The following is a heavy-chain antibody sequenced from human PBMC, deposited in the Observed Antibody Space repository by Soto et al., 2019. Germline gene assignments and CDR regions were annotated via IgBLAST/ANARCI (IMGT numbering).Heavy chain of an antibody. J-gene: IGHJ4*02. V-gene: IGHV4-30-4*01. CDR1: GGSISSGDYY. CDR3: ASNSYGYIFYDH. D-gene: IGHD5-18*01. CDR2: IYYSGST. Sequence: SETLSLTCTVSGGSISSGDYYWSWIRQPPGKGLEWIGYIYYSGSTYYNPSLKSRVTISAETSKNQFSLKLGSVTAADTAVYYCASNSYGYIFYDHWGQGTLVTVSS.